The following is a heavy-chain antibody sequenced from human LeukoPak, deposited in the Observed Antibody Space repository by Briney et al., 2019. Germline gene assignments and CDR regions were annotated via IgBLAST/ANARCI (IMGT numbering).Heavy chain of an antibody. J-gene: IGHJ4*02. CDR2: IYYSGST. D-gene: IGHD3-10*01. CDR1: GGSISSGDYY. Sequence: SETLSLTCTVSGGSISSGDYYWSWIRQPPGKGLEWIGYIYYSGSTYYNPSLKSRVTISVDTSKNQFSLKLSSVTAADTAVYYCARRRGFGESMRYFDYWGQGILVTVSS. CDR3: ARRRGFGESMRYFDY. V-gene: IGHV4-30-4*01.